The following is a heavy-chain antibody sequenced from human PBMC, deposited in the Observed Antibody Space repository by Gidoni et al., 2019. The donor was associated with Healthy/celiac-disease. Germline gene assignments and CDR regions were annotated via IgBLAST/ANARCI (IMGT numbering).Heavy chain of an antibody. V-gene: IGHV1-46*01. CDR1: GYTYTNYY. CDR3: ARDQLAEHLRYFDY. D-gene: IGHD6-13*01. Sequence: QVQLGQSGAEVKKPGASVKVSCKASGYTYTNYYMHWVRQPPGQGLEWMGIINPSGGSTSYEQKFQGRVTMTRDTSTRTVYMELSSLRSEDTAVYYCARDQLAEHLRYFDYWGQGTLVTVSS. CDR2: INPSGGST. J-gene: IGHJ4*02.